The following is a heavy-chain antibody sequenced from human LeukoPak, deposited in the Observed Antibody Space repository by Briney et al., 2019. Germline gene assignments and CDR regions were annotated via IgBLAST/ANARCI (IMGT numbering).Heavy chain of an antibody. J-gene: IGHJ4*02. V-gene: IGHV3-23*01. CDR1: GFTFRSHG. CDR3: AKDDAWLQYGN. Sequence: GGSLRLSCVASGFTFRSHGMNWVRQPPGRGREWVSGISPNGVITYYADSVKGRFTISRDNSKGTVYLQMNSLRPEDTAVYYCAKDDAWLQYGNWGRGTLVTVSS. CDR2: ISPNGVIT. D-gene: IGHD5-24*01.